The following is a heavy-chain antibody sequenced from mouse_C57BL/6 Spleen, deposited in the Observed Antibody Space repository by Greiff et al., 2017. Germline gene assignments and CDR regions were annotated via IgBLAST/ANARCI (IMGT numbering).Heavy chain of an antibody. V-gene: IGHV1-64*01. J-gene: IGHJ1*03. CDR1: GYTFTSYW. Sequence: QVQLKQPGAELVKPGASVKLSCKASGYTFTSYWMHWVKQRPGQGLEWIGMIHPNSGSTNYNEKFKSKATLTVDKSSSTAYMQLSSLTSEDSAVYYCASYYYGSPGYFDGWGTGTTVTVS. CDR3: ASYYYGSPGYFDG. CDR2: IHPNSGST. D-gene: IGHD1-1*01.